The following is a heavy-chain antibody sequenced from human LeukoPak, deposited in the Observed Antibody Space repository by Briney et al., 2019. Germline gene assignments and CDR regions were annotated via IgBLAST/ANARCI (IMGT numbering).Heavy chain of an antibody. J-gene: IGHJ6*03. D-gene: IGHD4-17*01. CDR3: ARVNGDYEGFDYYYMDV. V-gene: IGHV3-53*05. Sequence: GGSLRLSCTVSGFTVSSDSMSWVRQAPGKGLEWVSFIYSGGSTHYSDSVKGRFTISGDNSKNTLYLQMNSLRAEDTAVYYCARVNGDYEGFDYYYMDVWGKGTTVTISS. CDR2: IYSGGST. CDR1: GFTVSSDS.